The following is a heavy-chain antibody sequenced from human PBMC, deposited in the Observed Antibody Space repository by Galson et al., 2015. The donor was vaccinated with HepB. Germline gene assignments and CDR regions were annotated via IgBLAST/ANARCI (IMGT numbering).Heavy chain of an antibody. CDR3: ARGGLRAVAGTKGDY. V-gene: IGHV3-30*03. J-gene: IGHJ4*02. Sequence: SLRLSCAASGFTFSNYGMHWVRQAPGKGLEWVSVMSYDGTNKYYGGSVKGRFTVSRDTSKNTMFLQMNSLTIDDTDMYYCARGGLRAVAGTKGDYWGQGTLVTVSS. CDR2: MSYDGTNK. CDR1: GFTFSNYG. D-gene: IGHD6-19*01.